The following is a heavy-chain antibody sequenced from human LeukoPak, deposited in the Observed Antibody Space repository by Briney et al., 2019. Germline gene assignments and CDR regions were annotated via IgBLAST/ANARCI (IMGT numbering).Heavy chain of an antibody. CDR1: GGTFSSYA. CDR3: ARVGYCSSTSCYDD. Sequence: SVKVSCKASGGTFSSYAISWVRQAPGQGLEWMGGIIPIFGTANYAQKFQGRVTITADKSASTAYMELSSLRSEDTAVYYCARVGYCSSTSCYDDWGQGTLVTVSS. V-gene: IGHV1-69*06. CDR2: IIPIFGTA. D-gene: IGHD2-2*01. J-gene: IGHJ4*02.